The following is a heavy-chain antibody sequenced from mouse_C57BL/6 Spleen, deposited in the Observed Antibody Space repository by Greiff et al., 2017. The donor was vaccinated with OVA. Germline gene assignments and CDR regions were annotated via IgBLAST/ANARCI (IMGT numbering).Heavy chain of an antibody. Sequence: VQLQQSGPELVKPGASVKISCKASGYSFTGYYMNWVKQSPEKSLEWIGEINPSTGGTTYNQKFKAKATLTVDKSSSTAYMQLKSLTSEDSAVYYCARSGGDSPAMDYWGQGTSVTVSS. D-gene: IGHD3-3*01. V-gene: IGHV1-42*01. CDR2: INPSTGGT. CDR3: ARSGGDSPAMDY. CDR1: GYSFTGYY. J-gene: IGHJ4*01.